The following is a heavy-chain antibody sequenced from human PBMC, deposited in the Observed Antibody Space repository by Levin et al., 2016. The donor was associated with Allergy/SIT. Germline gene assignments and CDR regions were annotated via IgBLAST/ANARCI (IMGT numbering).Heavy chain of an antibody. CDR3: ARAATLLLYYFDY. CDR2: ISSSSSYI. V-gene: IGHV3-21*01. CDR1: GFTFSSYS. J-gene: IGHJ4*02. Sequence: GESLKISCAASGFTFSSYSMNWVRQAPGKGLEWVSSISSSSSYIYYADSVKGRFTISRDNAKNSLYLQMNSLRAEDTAVYYCARAATLLLYYFDYWGQGTLVTVSS. D-gene: IGHD1-26*01.